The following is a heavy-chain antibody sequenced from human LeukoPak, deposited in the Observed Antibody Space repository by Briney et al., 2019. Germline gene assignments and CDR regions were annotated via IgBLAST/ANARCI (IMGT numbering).Heavy chain of an antibody. Sequence: GGSLRLSCEASGFTFSNAWMNWVRQAPGKGLEWVGRIKSKTDGGTTDYAAPVKGRFTISRDDSKNTLYLQMNSLKTEDTAVYYCTTDLFATIAAADYWGQGTLVTVSS. CDR1: GFTFSNAW. J-gene: IGHJ4*02. CDR3: TTDLFATIAAADY. D-gene: IGHD6-13*01. CDR2: IKSKTDGGTT. V-gene: IGHV3-15*07.